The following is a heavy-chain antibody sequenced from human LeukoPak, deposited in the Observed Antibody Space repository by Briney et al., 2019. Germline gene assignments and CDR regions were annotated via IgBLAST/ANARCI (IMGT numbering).Heavy chain of an antibody. CDR3: ARDPYYYDSSGIIKDSYFDY. CDR1: GYTFTSYA. CDR2: INTNTGNP. Sequence: ASVKVSCKASGYTFTSYAMNWVRQAPGQGLEWMGWINTNTGNPTYAQGFTGRFVFSLDTSVSAAYLQISSLKAEDTAVYYCARDPYYYDSSGIIKDSYFDYWGQGTLVTVSS. D-gene: IGHD3-22*01. J-gene: IGHJ4*02. V-gene: IGHV7-4-1*02.